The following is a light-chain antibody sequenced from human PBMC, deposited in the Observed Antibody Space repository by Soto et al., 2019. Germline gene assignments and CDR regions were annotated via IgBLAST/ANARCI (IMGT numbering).Light chain of an antibody. V-gene: IGLV2-11*01. Sequence: QSALTQPRSVSGSPGQSVIISCTGTSSDIGDYDYVSWYQHHPGKAPKLMIYDVSKRPSGVPDRFSGSKSGSTASLTISGLQAEDEADYYCCSYAGSYTWVFGGGTKVTVL. CDR3: CSYAGSYTWV. CDR2: DVS. CDR1: SSDIGDYDY. J-gene: IGLJ3*02.